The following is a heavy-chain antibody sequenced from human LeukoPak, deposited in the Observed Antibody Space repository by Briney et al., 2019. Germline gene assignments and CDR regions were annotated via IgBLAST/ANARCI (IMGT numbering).Heavy chain of an antibody. V-gene: IGHV3-33*01. Sequence: GGSLRLSCAASGFTFSSSGMHWVRQAPGKGLEWVAVIWYDGSNKYYADSAKGRFTISRDNSKNTLYLQMNSLRAEDTAVYYCAGAYGYNYFDYWGQGTLVTVSS. CDR2: IWYDGSNK. CDR1: GFTFSSSG. D-gene: IGHD4-17*01. CDR3: AGAYGYNYFDY. J-gene: IGHJ4*02.